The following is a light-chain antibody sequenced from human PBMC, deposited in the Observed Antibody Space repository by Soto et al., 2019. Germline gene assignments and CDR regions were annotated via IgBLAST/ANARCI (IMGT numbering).Light chain of an antibody. Sequence: EIVLTQSPGTLSLSPGERATLSCRASQSVSSNNLAWYQQRPGQAPRVVIYGASTRATGTPERFSGSGSGTDFTLTISRLEPEDFAVYYCQQYGRSPFTFGPGTRWIS. CDR1: QSVSSNN. CDR2: GAS. J-gene: IGKJ3*01. CDR3: QQYGRSPFT. V-gene: IGKV3-20*01.